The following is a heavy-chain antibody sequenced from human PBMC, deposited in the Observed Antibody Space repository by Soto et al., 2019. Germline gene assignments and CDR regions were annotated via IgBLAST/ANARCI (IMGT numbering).Heavy chain of an antibody. CDR2: ISSTSSVI. D-gene: IGHD2-2*02. CDR1: GFTFRSYS. Sequence: EVQLVESGGGLVKPGVSLRLSCVDSGFTFRSYSMNWVRQAPGKGLEWVASISSTSSVIWYADSLKGRFTISRDNAKNSLFLQMDSLRADDTAVYYCLRGGRGYTRDDVLDAWGHGTMVTVSS. V-gene: IGHV3-21*06. CDR3: LRGGRGYTRDDVLDA. J-gene: IGHJ3*01.